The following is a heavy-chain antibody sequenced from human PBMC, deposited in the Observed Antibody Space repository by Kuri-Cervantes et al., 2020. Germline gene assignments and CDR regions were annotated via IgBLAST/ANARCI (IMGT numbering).Heavy chain of an antibody. D-gene: IGHD2-2*01. CDR1: GFTFSSYA. V-gene: IGHV3-30-3*01. CDR2: ISYDGSNK. J-gene: IGHJ6*02. CDR3: AKDGGVVVPAAPLYYYYGMDV. Sequence: GESLKISCAASGFTFSSYAMHWVRQAPGKGLEWVAVISYDGSNKYYADSVKGRFTISRDNSKNTLYLQMNSLRAEDTAVYYCAKDGGVVVPAAPLYYYYGMDVWGQGTTVTVSS.